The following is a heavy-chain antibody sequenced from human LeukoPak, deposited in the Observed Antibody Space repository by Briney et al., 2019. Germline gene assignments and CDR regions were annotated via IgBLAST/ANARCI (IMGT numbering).Heavy chain of an antibody. CDR3: TTDLKVRGVIIAN. CDR2: ISGSTGST. D-gene: IGHD3-10*01. Sequence: GGSLRLSCAASGFTFSNYAMNWVRQAPGKGLEWVSLISGSTGSTYYADSVKGRFSISRDNSKNTVYLQMNSLKTEDTAVYYCTTDLKVRGVIIANWGQGTLVTVSS. CDR1: GFTFSNYA. V-gene: IGHV3-23*01. J-gene: IGHJ4*02.